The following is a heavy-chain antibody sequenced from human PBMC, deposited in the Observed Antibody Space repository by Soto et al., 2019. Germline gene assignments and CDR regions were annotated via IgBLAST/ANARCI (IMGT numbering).Heavy chain of an antibody. CDR3: ASWQSRDCSSTSCGYYYYGMDV. J-gene: IGHJ6*02. D-gene: IGHD2-2*01. Sequence: PSETLSLTCTVSGGSISSYYWSWIRQPPGKGLEWIGYIYYSGSTNYNPSLKSRVTISVDTSKNQFSLKLSSVTAADTAVYYCASWQSRDCSSTSCGYYYYGMDVWGQGTTVT. CDR2: IYYSGST. CDR1: GGSISSYY. V-gene: IGHV4-59*01.